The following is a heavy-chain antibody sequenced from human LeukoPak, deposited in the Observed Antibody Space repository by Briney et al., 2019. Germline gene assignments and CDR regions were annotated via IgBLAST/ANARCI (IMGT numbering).Heavy chain of an antibody. J-gene: IGHJ4*02. Sequence: GGSLRPSCAAPGFTVSTNCMTWVRQPPGKGLEWVSTIYSGGTTYYADSVMGRFTISRHNSRNTLYLQMNSLRAEDTAVYYCARVDTVMAYYFDLWGQGTLVTVSS. CDR3: ARVDTVMAYYFDL. CDR1: GFTVSTNC. CDR2: IYSGGTT. D-gene: IGHD5-18*01. V-gene: IGHV3-53*04.